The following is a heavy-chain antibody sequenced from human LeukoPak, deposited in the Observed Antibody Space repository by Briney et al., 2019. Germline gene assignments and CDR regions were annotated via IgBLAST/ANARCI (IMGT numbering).Heavy chain of an antibody. V-gene: IGHV1-2*02. Sequence: ASVKVSCKASGYAFTGYYMHWVRQAPGQGLEWMGWINPNSGGTKYAQKFQGRVTMTRDTSISTADMELSRLRSSDTAVYSCARAEDIVLVPAADNWFVPWGQGTLVTVSS. J-gene: IGHJ5*02. CDR3: ARAEDIVLVPAADNWFVP. D-gene: IGHD2-2*01. CDR2: INPNSGGT. CDR1: GYAFTGYY.